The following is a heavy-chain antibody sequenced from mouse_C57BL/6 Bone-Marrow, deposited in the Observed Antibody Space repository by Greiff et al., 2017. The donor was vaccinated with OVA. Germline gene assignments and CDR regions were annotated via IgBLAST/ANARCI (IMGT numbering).Heavy chain of an antibody. CDR1: GFTFSSYA. CDR2: ISDGGSYT. V-gene: IGHV5-4*01. CDR3: ARDLYYVGYAMDY. D-gene: IGHD2-1*01. Sequence: DVKLVESGGGLVKPGGSLKLSCAASGFTFSSYAMSWVRQTPEKRLEWVATISDGGSYTYYPDNVKGRFTISRDNAKNNLYLQMSHLKSEDTAMYYCARDLYYVGYAMDYWGQGTSVTVSS. J-gene: IGHJ4*01.